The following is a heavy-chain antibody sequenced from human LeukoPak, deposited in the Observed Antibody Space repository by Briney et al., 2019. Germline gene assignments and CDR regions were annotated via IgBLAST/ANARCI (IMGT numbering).Heavy chain of an antibody. CDR2: IYSSGKT. J-gene: IGHJ5*02. V-gene: IGHV4-39*07. CDR1: GDFFTSGPHY. Sequence: SETLSLTCSVSGDFFTSGPHYWAWIRQPAGKGLEYIGSIYSSGKTYYNPSLQTRVTISADRSKNQFSLKVFSLTAADTAVYYCARGISARDSHSWFDPWGQGTLVTVS. D-gene: IGHD6-6*01. CDR3: ARGISARDSHSWFDP.